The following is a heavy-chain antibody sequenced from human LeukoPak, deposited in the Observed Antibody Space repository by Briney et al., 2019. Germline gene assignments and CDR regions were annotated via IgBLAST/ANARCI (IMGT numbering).Heavy chain of an antibody. CDR1: GYTFTGYY. CDR3: AREPYDCSGGSCYTWFDP. Sequence: ASVKVSYKASGYTFTGYYMHWVRQAPGQGLEWMGWINPNSGGTNYAQKFQGRVTMTRDTSISTAYMELSRLRSDDTAVYYCAREPYDCSGGSCYTWFDPWGQGTLVTVSS. CDR2: INPNSGGT. J-gene: IGHJ5*02. V-gene: IGHV1-2*02. D-gene: IGHD2-15*01.